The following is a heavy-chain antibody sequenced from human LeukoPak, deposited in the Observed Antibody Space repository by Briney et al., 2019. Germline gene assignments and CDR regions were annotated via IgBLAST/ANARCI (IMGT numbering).Heavy chain of an antibody. J-gene: IGHJ4*02. CDR3: AGLFVGEYYGSGYYFDD. CDR1: GGSITNTNYY. Sequence: SSETLSLTCTVSGGSITNTNYYWGWIRQPPEKGLEYIGSLFYSGSTSYNPSLKSRVTMSIDTSKNHSSLKLNSVTAADTAVYYCAGLFVGEYYGSGYYFDDWGQGTLVTVTS. D-gene: IGHD3-10*01. CDR2: LFYSGST. V-gene: IGHV4-39*02.